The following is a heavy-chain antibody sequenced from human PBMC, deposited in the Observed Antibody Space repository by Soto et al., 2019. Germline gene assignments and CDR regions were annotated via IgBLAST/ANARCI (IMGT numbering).Heavy chain of an antibody. Sequence: ASVKGSCTASGYTLTNYGVTWGRQDPGQGLEWMGWINPNSGGTNYAQKFQGWVTMTRDTSSSTAYMELSRLRSDDTALYYCTASAYDTFLDYWAQGSLVTVSS. CDR2: INPNSGGT. CDR3: TASAYDTFLDY. CDR1: GYTLTNYG. V-gene: IGHV1-2*04. D-gene: IGHD5-12*01. J-gene: IGHJ4*02.